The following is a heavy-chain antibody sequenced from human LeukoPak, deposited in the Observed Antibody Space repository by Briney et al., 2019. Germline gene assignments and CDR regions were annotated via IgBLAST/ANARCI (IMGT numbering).Heavy chain of an antibody. Sequence: ASVKVSCKTSGYTFTDYYIHWVRQAPGQGLEWMGWINPNSGESNSAQKFQGRVTMTGDTSISTAYMELRRVTSDDTAVYHCARHRDYSNTERGFDYWGQGTLVTVSS. J-gene: IGHJ4*02. CDR2: INPNSGES. D-gene: IGHD4-11*01. CDR1: GYTFTDYY. V-gene: IGHV1-2*02. CDR3: ARHRDYSNTERGFDY.